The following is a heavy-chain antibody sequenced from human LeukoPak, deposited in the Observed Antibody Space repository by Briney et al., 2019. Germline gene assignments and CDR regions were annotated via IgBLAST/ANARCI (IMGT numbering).Heavy chain of an antibody. CDR3: ARSYDFWSGYYQYFDY. CDR2: ISAYNGNT. J-gene: IGHJ4*02. D-gene: IGHD3-3*01. V-gene: IGHV1-18*01. CDR1: GYTFTSYG. Sequence: GASVKVSCKASGYTFTSYGISWVRQAPGQGLEWMGWISAYNGNTNYAQKLQGRVTMTTDTSTSTAYMELSSLRSDDTAVYYCARSYDFWSGYYQYFDYWGQGTLVTVSS.